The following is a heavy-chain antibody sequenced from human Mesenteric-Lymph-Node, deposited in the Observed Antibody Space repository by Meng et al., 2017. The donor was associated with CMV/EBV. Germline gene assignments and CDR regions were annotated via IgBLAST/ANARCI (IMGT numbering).Heavy chain of an antibody. V-gene: IGHV3-23*01. J-gene: IGHJ4*02. CDR3: AKGPEGY. CDR2: ISASGGSR. CDR1: GFNFLNYA. Sequence: EVQLLESGGGLAQPGGSLRVSCAVSGFNFLNYAMTWVRQAPGKGLEWVSTISASGGSRYYADSVQGRFSVSRDNYKNTLYLQMNSLRAEDTAVYYCAKGPEGYWGQGTLVTVSS.